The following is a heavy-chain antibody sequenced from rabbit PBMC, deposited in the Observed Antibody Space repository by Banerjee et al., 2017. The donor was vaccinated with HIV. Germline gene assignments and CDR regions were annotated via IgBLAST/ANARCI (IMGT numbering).Heavy chain of an antibody. V-gene: IGHV1S47*01. D-gene: IGHD2-1*01. CDR1: GFTISSGYD. CDR3: ARTATIYGDYFNL. J-gene: IGHJ4*01. Sequence: QEQLVESGGGLVQPGASLTLTCKASGFTISSGYDMCWVRQAPGKGLELIACIATIDSNTYYASWANGRFTITRSTSLNTVTLQLNSLTAADTATYFCARTATIYGDYFNLWGPGTLVTVS. CDR2: IATIDSNT.